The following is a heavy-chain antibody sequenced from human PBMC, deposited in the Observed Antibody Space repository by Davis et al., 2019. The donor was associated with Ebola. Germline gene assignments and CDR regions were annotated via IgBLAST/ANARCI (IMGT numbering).Heavy chain of an antibody. J-gene: IGHJ5*02. D-gene: IGHD3-16*01. CDR3: TKDGLAHGA. CDR2: ISSSGSTI. CDR1: GFTFSDYY. Sequence: GESLKISCAASGFTFSDYYMSWIRQAPGKGLEWVSYISSSGSTIYYADSVKGRFTISRDNAKNSLYLQLNSLRVGDTAIYYCTKDGLAHGAWGQGTLVTVSS. V-gene: IGHV3-11*01.